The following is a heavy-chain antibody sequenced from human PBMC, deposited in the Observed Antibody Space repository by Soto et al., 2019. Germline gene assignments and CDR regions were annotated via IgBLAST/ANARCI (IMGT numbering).Heavy chain of an antibody. CDR1: GGSISTYY. J-gene: IGHJ3*02. CDR3: AGGGRDGFDI. Sequence: QVQLQESGPGLVKPSETLSLTCTVSGGSISTYYWNWIRQSAGKGLEWIGRVYISGSTNYHPSPKSRVALAVDTADNPFSLKVTSVTAADTAVYYCAGGGRDGFDIWGQGTMVTVSS. CDR2: VYISGST. V-gene: IGHV4-4*07.